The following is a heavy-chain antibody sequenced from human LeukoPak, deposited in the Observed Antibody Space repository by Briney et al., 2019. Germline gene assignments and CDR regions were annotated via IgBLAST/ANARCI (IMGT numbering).Heavy chain of an antibody. Sequence: GGSLRLSCAASGFTFSSYSMNWVRQAPGKGLEWVSSISSSSSYIYYADSVKGRFTVSRDNAKNSLYLQMNSLRAEDTAVYYCARRGCYGSGSYSLAFWGQGTLVTVSS. CDR1: GFTFSSYS. J-gene: IGHJ4*02. CDR3: ARRGCYGSGSYSLAF. V-gene: IGHV3-21*01. CDR2: ISSSSSYI. D-gene: IGHD3-10*01.